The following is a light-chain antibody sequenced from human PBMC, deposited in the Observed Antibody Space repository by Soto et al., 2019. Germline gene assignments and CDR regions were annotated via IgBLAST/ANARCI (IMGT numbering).Light chain of an antibody. CDR2: SNN. V-gene: IGLV1-44*01. CDR1: SSNIGSNT. CDR3: AAWDDSLNALV. J-gene: IGLJ2*01. Sequence: QSVLTQPPSASGTPGQRVTISCSGSSSNIGSNTVNWYQQLPGTAPKLLIYSNNKRPSGVPDRFSGSKSGTSVSLAISGLQSEDEADYYCAAWDDSLNALVFGGGTKLTVL.